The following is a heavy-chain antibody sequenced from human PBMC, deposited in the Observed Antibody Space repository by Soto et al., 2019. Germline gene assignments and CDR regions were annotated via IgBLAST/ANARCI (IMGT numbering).Heavy chain of an antibody. Sequence: PSETLSLTCTVSGGSISSGGYYWSWIRQHPGKGLEWIGYISYSGSTYYNPPLKSRVTRSVDTSKSQLSLKVTSVTAADMAMYYCPTVNHRRIIMVRGLISEATNFDYWGQGTLVTVSS. V-gene: IGHV4-31*03. CDR3: PTVNHRRIIMVRGLISEATNFDY. D-gene: IGHD3-10*01. CDR1: GGSISSGGYY. J-gene: IGHJ4*02. CDR2: ISYSGST.